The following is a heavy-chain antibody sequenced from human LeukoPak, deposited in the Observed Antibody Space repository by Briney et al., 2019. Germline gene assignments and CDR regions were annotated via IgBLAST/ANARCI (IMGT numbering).Heavy chain of an antibody. J-gene: IGHJ6*02. Sequence: GGSLRLSCAASGSTFSSYAKSWARQATGKGLEWLSAYSGSGGSTFYADPVKGRFTISRDNSKSTLYLQMNSLRAEDTAVYYCAKAAVAGTTGGFVDYYYYGMDVWGQGTTVTVSS. D-gene: IGHD6-19*01. V-gene: IGHV3-23*01. CDR2: YSGSGGST. CDR3: AKAAVAGTTGGFVDYYYYGMDV. CDR1: GSTFSSYA.